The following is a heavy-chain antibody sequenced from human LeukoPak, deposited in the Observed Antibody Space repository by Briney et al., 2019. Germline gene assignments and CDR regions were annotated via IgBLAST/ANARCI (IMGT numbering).Heavy chain of an antibody. CDR1: GFTFSTYG. J-gene: IGHJ6*02. CDR2: IPNDGGNK. Sequence: GGSLRLSCAASGFTFSTYGIHWVRQAPGKGLEWVAVIPNDGGNKYYADSVKGRFTISRDNSKNTLYLQMNSLRAEDTAVYYCAKDKTTYYYYYGMDIWGQGTTVTVSS. V-gene: IGHV3-30*18. D-gene: IGHD4-11*01. CDR3: AKDKTTYYYYYGMDI.